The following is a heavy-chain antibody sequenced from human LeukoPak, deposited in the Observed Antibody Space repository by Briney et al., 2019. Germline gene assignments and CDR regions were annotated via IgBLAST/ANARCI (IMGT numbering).Heavy chain of an antibody. CDR2: IYYNGNT. V-gene: IGHV4-59*08. D-gene: IGHD5-18*01. J-gene: IGHJ3*02. Sequence: SETLSLTCAVSGGSMSSYYWSWIRQPPGQGLEWIAYIYYNGNTNYNPSFKGRVTILVDTSKNQFSLKLSSVAGADTAIYYCARQASATAAFDIWGQGTMVTVSS. CDR3: ARQASATAAFDI. CDR1: GGSMSSYY.